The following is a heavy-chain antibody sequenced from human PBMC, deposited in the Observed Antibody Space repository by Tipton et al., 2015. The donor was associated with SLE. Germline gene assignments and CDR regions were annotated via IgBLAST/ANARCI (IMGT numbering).Heavy chain of an antibody. Sequence: TLSLTCSVPGDSISNSNYYWGWIRQPPGKGLEWIGNIYYSGSTYYNPSLKSRVTISVDTSKNQFSLKLSSVTAADTAVYYCARGSYYFDYWGQGTLVTVSS. CDR3: ARGSYYFDY. CDR1: GDSISNSNYY. J-gene: IGHJ4*02. CDR2: IYYSGST. V-gene: IGHV4-39*07.